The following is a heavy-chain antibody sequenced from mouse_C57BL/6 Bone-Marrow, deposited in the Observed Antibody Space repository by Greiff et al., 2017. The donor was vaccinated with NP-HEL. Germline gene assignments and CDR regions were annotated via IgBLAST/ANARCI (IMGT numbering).Heavy chain of an antibody. V-gene: IGHV14-4*01. CDR1: GFNIKDDY. Sequence: DVKLQESGAELVRPGASVKLSCTASGFNIKDDYMHWVKQRPEQGLEWIGWIDPENGDTEYASKFQGKATITADTSSNTAYLQLSSLTSEDTAVYYCTTHLGRAWFADWGQGTLVTVSA. J-gene: IGHJ3*01. D-gene: IGHD4-1*01. CDR3: TTHLGRAWFAD. CDR2: IDPENGDT.